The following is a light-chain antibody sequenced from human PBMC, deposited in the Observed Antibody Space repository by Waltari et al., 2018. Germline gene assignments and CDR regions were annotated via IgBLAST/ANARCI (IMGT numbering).Light chain of an antibody. CDR2: GNN. J-gene: IGLJ2*01. CDR1: SSNIGAGYD. V-gene: IGLV1-40*01. CDR3: QSYDSGLSAL. Sequence: QSVLTQPPSVSGAPGQTVTISCTGSSSNIGAGYDVHWYQQLPGTAPKLLIYGNNNRPSGVPDRFSGSKSSTSASLAITGLQAEDEADYYCQSYDSGLSALFGGGTKLTVL.